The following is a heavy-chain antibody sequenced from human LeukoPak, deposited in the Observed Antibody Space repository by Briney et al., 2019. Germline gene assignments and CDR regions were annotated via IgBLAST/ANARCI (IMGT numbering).Heavy chain of an antibody. CDR2: ISNSTSYI. CDR3: ARDTWKPGLFRGGQPREIDS. CDR1: EFTFSNLC. D-gene: IGHD1-1*01. V-gene: IGHV3-21*01. Sequence: GGSLRLSRTAPEFTFSNLCNNWGRPGPGEGLEGGASISNSTSYIYYADSVKGRFTISRDNAKNSLYLQMNSLRAEDTAVYYCARDTWKPGLFRGGQPREIDSWGQGTLVTVSS. J-gene: IGHJ4*02.